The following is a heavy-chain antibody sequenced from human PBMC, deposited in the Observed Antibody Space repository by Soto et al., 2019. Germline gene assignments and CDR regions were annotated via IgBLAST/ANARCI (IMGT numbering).Heavy chain of an antibody. Sequence: QVQLQQWGAGLLKASETLSLTCTVSGGSFRGFFWTWIRQLPGKGLEWIGEINHNGNTNYNPSLKSRVTMSADTSAEQFFLRLTSVSAADTAVYYCVRGQWLPRGEYWGQEPWSASP. CDR2: INHNGNT. CDR1: GGSFRGFF. V-gene: IGHV4-34*02. J-gene: IGHJ4*01. D-gene: IGHD6-19*01. CDR3: VRGQWLPRGEY.